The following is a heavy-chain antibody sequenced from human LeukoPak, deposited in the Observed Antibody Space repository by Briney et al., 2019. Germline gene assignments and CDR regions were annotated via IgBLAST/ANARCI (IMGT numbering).Heavy chain of an antibody. J-gene: IGHJ4*02. CDR2: INPNSGGT. D-gene: IGHD6-13*01. Sequence: ASVKVSCKASGYTFTGYYMHWVRQAPGQGLEWMGWINPNSGGTNFAQKFQGRVTMTRDTSISTAYMELSSLRSDDTAVYYCARDLRGQQLVLAFDYWGQGTLVTVSS. CDR1: GYTFTGYY. V-gene: IGHV1-2*02. CDR3: ARDLRGQQLVLAFDY.